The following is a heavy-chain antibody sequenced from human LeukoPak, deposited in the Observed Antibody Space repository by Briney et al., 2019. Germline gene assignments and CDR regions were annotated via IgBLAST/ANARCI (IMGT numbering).Heavy chain of an antibody. J-gene: IGHJ6*03. V-gene: IGHV4-4*07. CDR1: GGSISSYY. D-gene: IGHD3-10*01. Sequence: SETLSLTCTVSGGSISSYYWSWIRQPAGTALEWIGRIYTSGTITYNPSLKSRVTMSVDTSKNQFSLKLSSVTAADTAVYYCARSHGSGSSGYYYYYMDVWGKGTTVTISS. CDR3: ARSHGSGSSGYYYYYMDV. CDR2: IYTSGTI.